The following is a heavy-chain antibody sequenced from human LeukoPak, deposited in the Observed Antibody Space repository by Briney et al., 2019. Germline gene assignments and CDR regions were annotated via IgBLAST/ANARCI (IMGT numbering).Heavy chain of an antibody. V-gene: IGHV3-23*01. J-gene: IGHJ4*02. CDR2: ISGSGGST. D-gene: IGHD3-9*01. Sequence: GGSLRLSCAASGFAFSSYAMSWVRQAPGKGLEWVSAISGSGGSTYYADSVKGRFTISRDNSKNTLYLQMNSLRAEGTAVYYCAKDNSWYYDILTGYYNWGQGTLVTVSS. CDR3: AKDNSWYYDILTGYYN. CDR1: GFAFSSYA.